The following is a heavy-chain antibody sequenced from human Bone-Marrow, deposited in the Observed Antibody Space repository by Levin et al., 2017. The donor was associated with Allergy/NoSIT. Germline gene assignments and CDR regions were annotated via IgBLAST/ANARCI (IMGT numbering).Heavy chain of an antibody. CDR2: ISYDGSNK. CDR3: AREGFLEWLKGAFDI. CDR1: GFTFRSYA. D-gene: IGHD3-3*01. J-gene: IGHJ3*02. Sequence: GGSLRLSCAASGFTFRSYAMHWVRQAPGKGLEWVAVISYDGSNKYYADSVKGRFTISRDNSKNTLYLQMNSLRAEDTAVYYCAREGFLEWLKGAFDIWGQGTMVTVSS. V-gene: IGHV3-30*04.